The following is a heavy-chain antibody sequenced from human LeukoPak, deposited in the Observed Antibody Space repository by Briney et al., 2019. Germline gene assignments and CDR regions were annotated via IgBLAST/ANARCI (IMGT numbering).Heavy chain of an antibody. CDR3: ARDRIRTDFWSGYPAAFDI. D-gene: IGHD3-3*01. CDR1: GFTFSSYA. Sequence: GGSLRLSCPASGFTFSSYAMHWVRQAPGKGLEWVAVISYDGSNKYYADSVKGRFTISRDNSKNTLYLQMNSVRAEDTAVYYCARDRIRTDFWSGYPAAFDIWGQGTMVTVSS. V-gene: IGHV3-30-3*01. J-gene: IGHJ3*02. CDR2: ISYDGSNK.